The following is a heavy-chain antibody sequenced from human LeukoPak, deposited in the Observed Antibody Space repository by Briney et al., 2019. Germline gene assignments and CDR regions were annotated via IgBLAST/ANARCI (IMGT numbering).Heavy chain of an antibody. Sequence: SQTLSLTCAISGDSVSRNSVEWNWITQSPSRGLEWLGRTYYRSKWYTGYALSVKSRVIINADTSKNQVSLQLNSVTPEDTAVYYCARGLSGGWDYWGQGTLVTVSS. CDR1: GDSVSRNSVE. CDR3: ARGLSGGWDY. V-gene: IGHV6-1*01. J-gene: IGHJ4*02. D-gene: IGHD6-19*01. CDR2: TYYRSKWYT.